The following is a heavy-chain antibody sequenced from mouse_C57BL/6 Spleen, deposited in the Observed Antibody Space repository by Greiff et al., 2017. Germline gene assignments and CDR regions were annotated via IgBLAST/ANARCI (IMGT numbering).Heavy chain of an antibody. CDR3: ARNYDHDVYFDY. J-gene: IGHJ2*01. D-gene: IGHD2-4*01. Sequence: VQLQQSGAELVRPGTSVKVSCKASGYAFTNYLIEWVKQRPGQGLEWIGVINPGSGGTNYNEKFKGKATLTADKSSSTAYMQLSSLTSEDSAVYFCARNYDHDVYFDYWGQGTTLTVSS. CDR1: GYAFTNYL. CDR2: INPGSGGT. V-gene: IGHV1-54*01.